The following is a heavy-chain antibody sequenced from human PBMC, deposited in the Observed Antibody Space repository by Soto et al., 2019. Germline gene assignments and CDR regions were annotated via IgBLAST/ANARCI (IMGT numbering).Heavy chain of an antibody. CDR3: ARSEGIVGAMNWFDP. J-gene: IGHJ5*02. CDR2: ISAYNGNT. V-gene: IGHV1-18*01. CDR1: GYTFTSYG. Sequence: ASVKVSCKASGYTFTSYGISWVRQAPGQGLEWMGWISAYNGNTNYAQKLQGRVTMTTDTSTSTAYMELRSLRSDDTVVYYCARSEGIVGAMNWFDPWGQGTLVTVSS. D-gene: IGHD1-26*01.